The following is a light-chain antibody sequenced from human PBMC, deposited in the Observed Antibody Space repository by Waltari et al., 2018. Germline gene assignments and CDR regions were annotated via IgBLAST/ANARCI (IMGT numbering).Light chain of an antibody. J-gene: IGKJ4*01. Sequence: EIVMTQSPATLSVSPGVRATPSCRASQRVSSTLAWYQQKPGQPPRPLIYGASTRATATPARFSGSGSGTEFTLAISSLQSEDFAVYYCQQYYEWPLTFGGGTKVEIK. V-gene: IGKV3D-15*01. CDR2: GAS. CDR3: QQYYEWPLT. CDR1: QRVSST.